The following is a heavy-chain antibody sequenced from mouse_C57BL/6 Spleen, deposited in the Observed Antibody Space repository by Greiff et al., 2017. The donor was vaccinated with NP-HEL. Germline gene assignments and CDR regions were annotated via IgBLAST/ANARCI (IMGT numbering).Heavy chain of an antibody. J-gene: IGHJ4*01. CDR2: ISSGGDYI. CDR3: TRDRGAYGGFYAMDY. CDR1: GFTFSSYA. Sequence: EVQGVESGEGLVKPGGSLKLSCAASGFTFSSYAMSWVRQTPEKRLEWVAYISSGGDYIYYADTVKGRFTISRDNARNTLYLQMSSLKSEDTAMYYCTRDRGAYGGFYAMDYWGQGTSVTVSS. D-gene: IGHD1-1*01. V-gene: IGHV5-9-1*02.